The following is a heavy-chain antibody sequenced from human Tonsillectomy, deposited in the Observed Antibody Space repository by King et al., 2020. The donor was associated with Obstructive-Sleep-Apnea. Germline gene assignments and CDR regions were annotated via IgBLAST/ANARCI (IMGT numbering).Heavy chain of an antibody. CDR1: GFTFSTYG. V-gene: IGHV3-30*02. D-gene: IGHD2-21*01. Sequence: VQLVESGGGVVQPGGSLRLSCAASGFTFSTYGMHWVRQAPGKGLEWVAFVRFDVSSKYYADSVKGRFTISRDNSKNTLFLQMNRLRAEDTAVYYCAKASCGGACYSPYYFDYWGQGTLVTVSS. CDR3: AKASCGGACYSPYYFDY. J-gene: IGHJ4*02. CDR2: VRFDVSSK.